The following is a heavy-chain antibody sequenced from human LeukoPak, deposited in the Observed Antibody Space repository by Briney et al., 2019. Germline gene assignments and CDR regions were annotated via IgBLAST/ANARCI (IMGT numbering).Heavy chain of an antibody. Sequence: GESLKISFKGSGYSFTSYWIGWVRQMLGKGLEWMGIIYPGDSDTRYSPSFQGQVTISADKSISTAYLQWSSLKASDTAMYYCARQHDILSGRNHIDYWGQGTLVTVSS. CDR2: IYPGDSDT. CDR1: GYSFTSYW. CDR3: ARQHDILSGRNHIDY. D-gene: IGHD3-9*01. V-gene: IGHV5-51*01. J-gene: IGHJ4*02.